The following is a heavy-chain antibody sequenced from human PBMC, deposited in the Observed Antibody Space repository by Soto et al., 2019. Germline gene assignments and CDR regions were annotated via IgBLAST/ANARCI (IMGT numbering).Heavy chain of an antibody. CDR3: ARAIAGAGNNRDY. CDR2: ISSSSSYI. J-gene: IGHJ4*02. V-gene: IGHV3-21*01. D-gene: IGHD6-19*01. CDR1: GFTFSSYS. Sequence: EVQLVESGGGLVKPGGSLRLSCAASGFTFSSYSMNWVRQAPGKGLEWVSSISSSSSYIYYADSVKGRFTISRDNAKNSLYLQMNSLRAEDTAVYYCARAIAGAGNNRDYWGQGTLVTVSS.